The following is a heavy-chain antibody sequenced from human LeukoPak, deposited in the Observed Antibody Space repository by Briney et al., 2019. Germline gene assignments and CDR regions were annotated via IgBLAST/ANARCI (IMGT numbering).Heavy chain of an antibody. CDR2: ISPNSGGT. CDR1: GYTFTGYY. V-gene: IGHV1-2*02. CDR3: ARDVDYYFDY. Sequence: ASVKVSCKASGYTFTGYYIHWVRQAPGQGLEWMGWISPNSGGTNYAQKFQGRVTMTRDTSITTAYMELSRVRSDDTAVYYCARDVDYYFDYWGRGTLVTVSS. J-gene: IGHJ4*02.